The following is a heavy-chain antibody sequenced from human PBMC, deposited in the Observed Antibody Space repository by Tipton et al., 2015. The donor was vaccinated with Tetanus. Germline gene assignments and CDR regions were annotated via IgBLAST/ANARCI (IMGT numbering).Heavy chain of an antibody. CDR2: IGWNSGGI. Sequence: LSLTCTVSGGSVRSGDYSWNWIRQPPGKGLEWVSSIGWNSGGIAYADSVKGRFTISRDNAKNFLYLQMNSLRPEDTALYYCAKDSVAGGVANFDYWGQGTLVTVSS. CDR1: GGSVRSGDYS. J-gene: IGHJ4*02. D-gene: IGHD2-15*01. CDR3: AKDSVAGGVANFDY. V-gene: IGHV3-9*01.